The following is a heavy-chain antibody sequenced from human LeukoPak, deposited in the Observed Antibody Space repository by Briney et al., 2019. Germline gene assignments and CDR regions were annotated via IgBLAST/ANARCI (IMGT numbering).Heavy chain of an antibody. CDR1: GYSFTSYW. CDR3: ARLPYCGGDCYPNWFDP. J-gene: IGHJ5*02. CDR2: IYPGDSDT. Sequence: GESLKISCKGSGYSFTSYWIGWVRQMPGKGLGWMGIIYPGDSDTRYSPSFQGQVTISADKSISTAYLQWSSLKASDTAMYYCARLPYCGGDCYPNWFDPWGQGTLVTVSS. D-gene: IGHD2-21*02. V-gene: IGHV5-51*01.